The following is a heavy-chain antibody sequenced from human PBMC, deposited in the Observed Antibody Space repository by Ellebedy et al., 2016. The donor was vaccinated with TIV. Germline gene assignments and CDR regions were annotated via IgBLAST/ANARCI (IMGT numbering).Heavy chain of an antibody. V-gene: IGHV1-3*01. D-gene: IGHD5-18*01. J-gene: IGHJ4*02. CDR1: GYSFITYT. CDR2: INVGNGNT. CDR3: AKQGGYSYGSPFDY. Sequence: AASVKVSCKASGYSFITYTLHWVRQAPGQGLEWMGWINVGNGNTRYSQKFQGRVTITRDTSATTVYMELSSLRSGDTVVYYCAKQGGYSYGSPFDYWGQGTLVTVSS.